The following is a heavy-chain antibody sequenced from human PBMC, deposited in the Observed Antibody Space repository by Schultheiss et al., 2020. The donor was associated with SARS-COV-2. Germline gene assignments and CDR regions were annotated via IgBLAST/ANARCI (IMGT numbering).Heavy chain of an antibody. Sequence: SETLSLTCAVSGGSISSSNWWSWVRQPPGKGLEWIGEINHSGSTNYNPSLKSRVTISVDTSKNQFSLKLSSVTAADTAVYYCARPFLPSPRNYYYMDVWGKGTTVTVSS. CDR2: INHSGST. V-gene: IGHV4-4*02. CDR3: ARPFLPSPRNYYYMDV. D-gene: IGHD2/OR15-2a*01. CDR1: GGSISSSNW. J-gene: IGHJ6*03.